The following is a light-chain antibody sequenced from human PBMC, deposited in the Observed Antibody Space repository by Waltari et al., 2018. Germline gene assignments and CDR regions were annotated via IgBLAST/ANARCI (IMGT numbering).Light chain of an antibody. J-gene: IGLJ2*01. CDR2: HVT. V-gene: IGLV2-14*03. CDR3: SSYTSSSALV. Sequence: QSALTQSASVSGSPGQSITISCTGTRSDVGGYNHVSWYQQHPGKAPKLMIYHVTNRPSGVSNRFSGSKSGNTASLTISGLQAEDEADYYCSSYTSSSALVFGGGTKLTVL. CDR1: RSDVGGYNH.